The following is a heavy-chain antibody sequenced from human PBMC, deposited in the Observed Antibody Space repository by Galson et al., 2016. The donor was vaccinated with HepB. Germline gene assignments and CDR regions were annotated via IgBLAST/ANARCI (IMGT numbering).Heavy chain of an antibody. CDR3: ARVGSQGGNYLDY. Sequence: QSGAEVKKPGDSLKISCKASGYGFMNYWIGWVRQMPGKGLEWIGIIFPHDSDTRYSPSFQGQVTISADMSITTAYLQWSSLKASDTAMYYCARVGSQGGNYLDYWGQRTLVTVSS. CDR2: IFPHDSDT. D-gene: IGHD3-16*01. V-gene: IGHV5-51*01. J-gene: IGHJ4*02. CDR1: GYGFMNYW.